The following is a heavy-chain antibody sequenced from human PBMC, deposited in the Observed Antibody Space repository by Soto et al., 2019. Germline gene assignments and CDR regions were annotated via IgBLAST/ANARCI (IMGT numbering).Heavy chain of an antibody. V-gene: IGHV3-48*01. D-gene: IGHD6-19*01. CDR3: ARALDSRGWAHEAFDI. CDR2: ISSGGDTK. CDR1: GFTFRSYS. Sequence: GGSLRLSCAVSGFTFRSYSMHWVRQSPGKGLEWISYISSGGDTKYYADSVTGRFTISRDNAKNSLFLQMNSLRAEDTAVYYSARALDSRGWAHEAFDIWGQGKMVTVSS. J-gene: IGHJ3*02.